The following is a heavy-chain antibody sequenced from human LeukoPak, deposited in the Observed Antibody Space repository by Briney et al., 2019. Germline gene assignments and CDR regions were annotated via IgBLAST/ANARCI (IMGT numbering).Heavy chain of an antibody. CDR3: ARGVVPDWIQLWLQSFDC. Sequence: PGGSLRPSCAASGFTFSSYSMNWVRQAPGKGLEWVSSISSSSSYIYYADSVKGRFTISRDNAKNSLYLQMNSLRAEDTAVYYCARGVVPDWIQLWLQSFDCWGQGTLVTVSS. CDR2: ISSSSSYI. V-gene: IGHV3-21*01. CDR1: GFTFSSYS. J-gene: IGHJ4*02. D-gene: IGHD5-18*01.